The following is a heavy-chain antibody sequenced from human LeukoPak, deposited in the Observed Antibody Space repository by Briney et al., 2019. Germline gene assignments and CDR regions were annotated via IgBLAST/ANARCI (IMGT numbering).Heavy chain of an antibody. CDR1: GFTFNRYN. D-gene: IGHD2-15*01. J-gene: IGHJ5*02. V-gene: IGHV3-21*01. CDR2: ISTSSSYI. Sequence: GGSLRLSCAASGFTFNRYNMNWVRRAPGKGLEWVSSISTSSSYIYYADSVRGRFTISRDNAKNSLYLQMNSLRAEDTAVYSCARGADGVSSNSRGWFDPWGEGTLVTVSS. CDR3: ARGADGVSSNSRGWFDP.